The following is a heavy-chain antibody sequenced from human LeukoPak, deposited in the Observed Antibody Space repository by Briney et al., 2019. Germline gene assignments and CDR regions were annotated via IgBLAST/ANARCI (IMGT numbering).Heavy chain of an antibody. CDR1: GFTFSSYG. CDR3: ARDELGDY. Sequence: SGRSLRLSCAASGFTFSSYGMHWVRQAPGKGLEWVAVISSDGKTDPNYYSDSARGRFTISRDNSRNVLYLQMNSLSGEDTAIYYCARDELGDYWGRGTPVAVAS. J-gene: IGHJ4*02. V-gene: IGHV3-30*03. CDR2: ISSDGKTDPN. D-gene: IGHD6-13*01.